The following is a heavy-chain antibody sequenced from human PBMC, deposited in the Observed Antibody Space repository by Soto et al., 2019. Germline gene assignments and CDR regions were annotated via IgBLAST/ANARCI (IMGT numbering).Heavy chain of an antibody. CDR3: ARGVVRYCSSTSCPYNLLDP. Sequence: WGTLSLTCTVCDGSVSSGSYSWSWIRQPPGKGLEWIGYIYYSGSTNYNPSLKSRVTISVDTSKNQFSLKLSSVTAADTAGSYCARGVVRYCSSTSCPYNLLDPRGQRSLDIGSA. CDR2: IYYSGST. V-gene: IGHV4-61*01. J-gene: IGHJ5*02. CDR1: DGSVSSGSYS. D-gene: IGHD2-2*01.